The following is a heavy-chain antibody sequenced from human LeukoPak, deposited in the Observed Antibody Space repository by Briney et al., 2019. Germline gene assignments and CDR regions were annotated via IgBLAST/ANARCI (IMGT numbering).Heavy chain of an antibody. CDR2: IYPGDSDT. CDR3: AREPKTYCSGGSCYQDY. Sequence: GESLKISCKGSGYSFTSYWIGWVRQMPGKGLEWVGIIYPGDSDTRYSPSFQGQVTISADKSISTAYLQWSSLKASDTARYYCAREPKTYCSGGSCYQDYWGQGTLVTVSS. V-gene: IGHV5-51*01. J-gene: IGHJ4*02. CDR1: GYSFTSYW. D-gene: IGHD2-15*01.